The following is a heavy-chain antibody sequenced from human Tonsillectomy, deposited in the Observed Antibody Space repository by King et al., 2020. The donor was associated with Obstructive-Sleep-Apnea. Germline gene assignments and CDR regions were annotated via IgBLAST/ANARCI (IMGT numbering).Heavy chain of an antibody. Sequence: VQLVESGGGVVQPGGSLRLSCAASGFIFSSYGMHWVRQAPGKGLEWVAFIRYDGSNKYCADSVKGRFTISRDNSKNTMFLQMNSLRAEDTAVYYCAKEGGGFLTGSYYFDYWGHGTLVTVSS. D-gene: IGHD3-9*01. V-gene: IGHV3-30*02. J-gene: IGHJ4*01. CDR1: GFIFSSYG. CDR3: AKEGGGFLTGSYYFDY. CDR2: IRYDGSNK.